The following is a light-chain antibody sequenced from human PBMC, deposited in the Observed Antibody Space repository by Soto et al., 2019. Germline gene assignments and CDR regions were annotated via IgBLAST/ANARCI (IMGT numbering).Light chain of an antibody. J-gene: IGKJ1*01. CDR2: GAS. Sequence: EMVLTQSPGTLSLSPGERATLSCRASQSVSFSFLGWYQQKPGQAPRLLFYGASSTATGLPGRFGGSGCGTDFPLTSSRLEPEYFALYCCQQYGSSQSFGQGTKVEIK. V-gene: IGKV3-20*01. CDR3: QQYGSSQS. CDR1: QSVSFSF.